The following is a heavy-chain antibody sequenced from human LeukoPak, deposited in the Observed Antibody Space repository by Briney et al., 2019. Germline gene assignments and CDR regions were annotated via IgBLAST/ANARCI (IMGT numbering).Heavy chain of an antibody. J-gene: IGHJ6*02. CDR2: INTNTGNP. V-gene: IGHV7-4-1*02. CDR3: ARKGVVGYSYPQMDV. CDR1: GYTFTSYA. D-gene: IGHD5-18*01. Sequence: ASVKVPCKASGYTFTSYAMNWVRQAPGQGLEWMGWINTNTGNPTYAQGFTGRFVFSLDTSVSTAYLQISSLKAEDTAVYYCARKGVVGYSYPQMDVWGQGTTVTVSS.